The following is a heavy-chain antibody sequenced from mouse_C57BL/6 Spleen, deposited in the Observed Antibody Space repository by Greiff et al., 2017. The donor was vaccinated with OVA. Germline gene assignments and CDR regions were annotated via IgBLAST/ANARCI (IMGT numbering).Heavy chain of an antibody. D-gene: IGHD1-1*02. CDR2: IYPGDGDT. CDR1: GYAFSSYW. Sequence: VMLVESGAELVKPGASVKISCKASGYAFSSYWMNWVKQRPGKGLEWIGQIYPGDGDTNYNGKFKGKATLTADKSSSTAYMQLSSLTSEDSAVYFCARSGGYYWYFDVWGTGTTVTVAS. CDR3: ARSGGYYWYFDV. J-gene: IGHJ1*03. V-gene: IGHV1-80*01.